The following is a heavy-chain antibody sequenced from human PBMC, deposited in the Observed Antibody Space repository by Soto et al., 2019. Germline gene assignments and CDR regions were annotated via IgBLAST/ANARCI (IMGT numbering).Heavy chain of an antibody. Sequence: GGSLRLSCAASEFTLSMFAMSWVRQAPGKGLEWVSTISDSGGSTYYAGAVKGRFTISRDSSKDTLFLQMNSLRAEDTAVYFCARALCSGSSCYRRGFDFWGQGTLVTVSS. CDR2: ISDSGGST. CDR3: ARALCSGSSCYRRGFDF. D-gene: IGHD2-2*02. CDR1: EFTLSMFA. J-gene: IGHJ4*02. V-gene: IGHV3-23*01.